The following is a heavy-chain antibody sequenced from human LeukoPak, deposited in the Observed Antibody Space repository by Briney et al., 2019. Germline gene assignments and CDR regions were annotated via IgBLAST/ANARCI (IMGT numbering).Heavy chain of an antibody. CDR3: ATGNRVTPAFDY. V-gene: IGHV1-24*01. J-gene: IGHJ4*02. Sequence: ASVKVSCKVSGYTLTELSMHWVRQAPGKGLEWMGGFDPEDGETIYAQKFQGRVTMTEDTSTDTAYMELSSLRSEDTAVYYCATGNRVTPAFDYWGQGTLVTASS. CDR1: GYTLTELS. D-gene: IGHD1-14*01. CDR2: FDPEDGET.